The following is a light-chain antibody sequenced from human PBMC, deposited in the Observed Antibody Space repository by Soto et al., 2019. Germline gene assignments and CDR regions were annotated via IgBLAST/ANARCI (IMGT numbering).Light chain of an antibody. Sequence: QSALTQPASVSGSPGQSITISCTGTSSDVGSYDLVSWYQQHPGKAPKLMIYEGTKRPPGVSWRFSASQSGNTASLTISGLLPEDEADYYCCSYAGSYTGVFGTGTKLTVL. CDR3: CSYAGSYTGV. V-gene: IGLV2-23*01. J-gene: IGLJ1*01. CDR1: SSDVGSYDL. CDR2: EGT.